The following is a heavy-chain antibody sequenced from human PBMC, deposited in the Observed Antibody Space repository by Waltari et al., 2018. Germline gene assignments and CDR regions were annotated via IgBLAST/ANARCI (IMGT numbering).Heavy chain of an antibody. J-gene: IGHJ6*03. CDR2: INHSGNT. CDR3: ARNWELRGGMDV. CDR1: GGSFSGYH. Sequence: VQLRQWGAGLLKPSETLSLTCSVYGGSFSGYHWSWIRPPPGKGLVWNGEINHSGNTNQNPSLKRRVTIAVDTSKNQFSLKLTSVTAADTAVYYCARNWELRGGMDVWGKGTTVTVSS. V-gene: IGHV4-34*02. D-gene: IGHD1-26*01.